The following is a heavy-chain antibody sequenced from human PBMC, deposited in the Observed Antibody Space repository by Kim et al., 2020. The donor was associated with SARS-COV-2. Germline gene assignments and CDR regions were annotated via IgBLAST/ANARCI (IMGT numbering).Heavy chain of an antibody. CDR3: ARSREAPMATYYFDY. CDR1: GGSISTYY. D-gene: IGHD5-18*01. J-gene: IGHJ4*02. V-gene: IGHV4-59*08. Sequence: SETLSLTCTVSGGSISTYYWSWIRQPPGKGLEWIGYIFYSGSTNYNPSLKSRVTISVDTSKNHFSLKLSSVTAADTAVYYCARSREAPMATYYFDYWGQGTLVTVSS. CDR2: IFYSGST.